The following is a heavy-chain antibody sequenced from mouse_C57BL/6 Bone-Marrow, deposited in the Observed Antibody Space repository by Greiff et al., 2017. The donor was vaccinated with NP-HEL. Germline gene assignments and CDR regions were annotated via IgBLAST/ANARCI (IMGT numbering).Heavy chain of an antibody. V-gene: IGHV1-53*01. J-gene: IGHJ2*01. Sequence: VQLQQPGTELVKPGASVKLSCKASGYIFTSHWMHWVKQRPGQGLEWIGDINPTNGDTNYNEKFKSKATLTVDKSSSTAYMQLSSLTSEDSAVYCCARDAGYAVDYWGQGTTLTVSS. CDR2: INPTNGDT. CDR3: ARDAGYAVDY. D-gene: IGHD3-2*02. CDR1: GYIFTSHW.